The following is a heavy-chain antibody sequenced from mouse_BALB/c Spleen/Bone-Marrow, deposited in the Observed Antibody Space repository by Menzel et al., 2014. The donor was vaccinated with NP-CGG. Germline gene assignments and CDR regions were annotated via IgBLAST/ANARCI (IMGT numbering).Heavy chain of an antibody. D-gene: IGHD1-1*01. V-gene: IGHV1-69*02. CDR2: IYPSDSYT. CDR3: TRSYGSSYEYYFDY. CDR1: GYTFTSYW. Sequence: QVQLKESGAELVRPGASVKLSCKASGYTFTSYWINWVKQRPGQGLEWIGNIYPSDSYTNYNQKFKDKATLTVDESSSAAYMQLSSPTSEDSAVYYCTRSYGSSYEYYFDYWGQGTTLTVSS. J-gene: IGHJ2*01.